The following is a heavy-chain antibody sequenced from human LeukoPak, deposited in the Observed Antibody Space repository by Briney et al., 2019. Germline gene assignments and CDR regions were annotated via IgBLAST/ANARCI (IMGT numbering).Heavy chain of an antibody. J-gene: IGHJ4*02. Sequence: GGSLRLSCAASGFTVSSNYMSWVRQAPGKGLEWVSTISGSGGTTYYADSVKGRFTISRDNSKNTLYLQMNSLRPEDTAVYYCAKLHNLNCDYWGLGTLATVSS. CDR2: ISGSGGTT. CDR1: GFTVSSNY. V-gene: IGHV3-23*01. D-gene: IGHD1-14*01. CDR3: AKLHNLNCDY.